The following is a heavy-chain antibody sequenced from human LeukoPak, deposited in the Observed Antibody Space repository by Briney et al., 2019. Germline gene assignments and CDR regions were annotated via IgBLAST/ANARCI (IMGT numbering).Heavy chain of an antibody. D-gene: IGHD2-15*01. J-gene: IGHJ4*02. V-gene: IGHV3-48*01. CDR2: ISSGSEII. CDR1: GFTFSTYN. CDR3: AREDCSGGTCHHYYFDS. Sequence: GGSLRLSCAASGFTFSTYNMNWVRQAPGKGLEWVSFISSGSEIIYYADSVKGRFTVSRDNAKNSLYLQMNSLRAEDTAVYYCAREDCSGGTCHHYYFDSWGQGTLVTVSS.